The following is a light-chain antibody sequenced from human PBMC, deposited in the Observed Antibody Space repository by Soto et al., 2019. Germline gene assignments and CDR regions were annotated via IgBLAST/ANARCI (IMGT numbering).Light chain of an antibody. Sequence: EIVLTQSPGILSLSPGERATLSCRASQTVSGNYLAWYQQTPGQSPRLLIYGSSYRATGIPDRFSGSGSGTDFTLTINSVEHEDFAVYYCQQYGSSPPYTFGQGTTLEI. J-gene: IGKJ2*01. V-gene: IGKV3-20*01. CDR2: GSS. CDR3: QQYGSSPPYT. CDR1: QTVSGNY.